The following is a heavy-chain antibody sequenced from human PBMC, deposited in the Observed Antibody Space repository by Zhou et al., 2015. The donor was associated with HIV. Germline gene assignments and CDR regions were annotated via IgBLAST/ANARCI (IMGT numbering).Heavy chain of an antibody. CDR2: IIPTFATT. V-gene: IGHV1-69*05. D-gene: IGHD3-16*01. Sequence: QVQLVQSGAEVKKPGSSVKVSCKASGDTFSNYAMSWVRQAPGQGLEWMGGIIPTFATTNYAQKFQGRVTMTRDTSTSTVYMELSSLRSEDTAVYYCTRDSSGGLLDYWGQGTLVTVSS. J-gene: IGHJ4*02. CDR3: TRDSSGGLLDY. CDR1: GDTFSNYA.